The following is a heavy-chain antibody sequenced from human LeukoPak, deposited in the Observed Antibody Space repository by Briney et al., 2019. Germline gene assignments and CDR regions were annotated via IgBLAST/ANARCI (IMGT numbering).Heavy chain of an antibody. J-gene: IGHJ3*02. CDR3: ASTVVAAPGAFDI. Sequence: SVKVSCKASGGTFISYAISWVRQAPGQGLEWMGRIIPIFGTANYAQKFQGRVTITTDESTSTAYMELSSLRSEDTAVYYCASTVVAAPGAFDIWGQGTMVTVSS. CDR1: GGTFISYA. CDR2: IIPIFGTA. V-gene: IGHV1-69*05. D-gene: IGHD2-15*01.